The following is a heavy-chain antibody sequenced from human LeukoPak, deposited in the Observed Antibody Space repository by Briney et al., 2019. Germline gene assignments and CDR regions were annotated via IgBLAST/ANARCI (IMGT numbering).Heavy chain of an antibody. CDR2: IYYSGST. Sequence: PSETLSLTCTVPGGSISSYYWSWIRQPPGKGLEWIGYIYYSGSTNCNPSLKSRVTISVDTSKNQFSLKLSSVTAADTAVYYCARHGGYSYGWNYFDYWGQGTLVTVSS. D-gene: IGHD5-18*01. J-gene: IGHJ4*02. CDR3: ARHGGYSYGWNYFDY. V-gene: IGHV4-59*08. CDR1: GGSISSYY.